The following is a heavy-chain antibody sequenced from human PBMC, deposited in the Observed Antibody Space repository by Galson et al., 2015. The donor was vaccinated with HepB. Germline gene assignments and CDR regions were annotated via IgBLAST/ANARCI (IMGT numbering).Heavy chain of an antibody. CDR1: GFTFSSYG. Sequence: SLRLSCAASGFTFSSYGMHWVRQAPGKGLEWVAVIWYDGSNKYYADSVKGRFTISRDNSKNTLYLQMNSLRAEDTAVYYCARDRYSSSWAVGESFDPWGQGTLVTVSS. CDR3: ARDRYSSSWAVGESFDP. V-gene: IGHV3-33*01. D-gene: IGHD6-13*01. J-gene: IGHJ5*02. CDR2: IWYDGSNK.